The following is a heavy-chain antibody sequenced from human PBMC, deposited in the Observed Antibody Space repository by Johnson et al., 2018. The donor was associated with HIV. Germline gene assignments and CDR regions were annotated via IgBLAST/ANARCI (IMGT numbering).Heavy chain of an antibody. CDR2: ISGSGGST. J-gene: IGHJ3*02. D-gene: IGHD1-26*01. Sequence: VQLVESGGGLVQPAGSLRLSCAGSGFTFSRYWLHWVRQAPGTGLVWVSAISGSGGSTYYADSVKGRFTISRDNSKNTLYLQMNSLRAEDTAVYYCARPIARGASNIWGQGTMVTVSS. CDR1: GFTFSRYW. V-gene: IGHV3-23*04. CDR3: ARPIARGASNI.